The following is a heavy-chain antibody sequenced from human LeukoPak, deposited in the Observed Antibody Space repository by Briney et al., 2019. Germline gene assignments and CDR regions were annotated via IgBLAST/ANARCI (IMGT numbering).Heavy chain of an antibody. J-gene: IGHJ4*02. D-gene: IGHD3-3*01. CDR1: GFTFNGYW. V-gene: IGHV3-7*01. Sequence: GGSLRLSCAASGFTFNGYWMSWVRQAPGKGLEWVANIKQDGRERYYVDSVKGRFTISRDNAKNSLYLQMNSLRAEDTAVYYCARDARSGKNNYWGQGTLVTVSS. CDR2: IKQDGRER. CDR3: ARDARSGKNNY.